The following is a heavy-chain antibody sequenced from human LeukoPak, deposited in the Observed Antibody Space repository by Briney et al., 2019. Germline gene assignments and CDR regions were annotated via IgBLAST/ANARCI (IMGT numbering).Heavy chain of an antibody. CDR2: IYYSGST. V-gene: IGHV4-39*07. CDR1: GGSISSSSYY. Sequence: SETLSLTCTVSGGSISSSSYYWGWIRQPPGKGLEWIGSIYYSGSTYYNPSLKSRVTISVDTSKNQFSLKLSSVTAADTAVYYCARVFAEWELLRYYYYYYMDVWGKGTTVTVSS. J-gene: IGHJ6*03. D-gene: IGHD1-26*01. CDR3: ARVFAEWELLRYYYYYYMDV.